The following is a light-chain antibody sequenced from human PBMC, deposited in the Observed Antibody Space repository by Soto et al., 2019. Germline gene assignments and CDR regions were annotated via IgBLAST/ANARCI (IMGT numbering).Light chain of an antibody. V-gene: IGKV3-11*01. Sequence: EVVLTQSPVTLSLSPGERATLSCRASQSFRGLLAWYQQKPGQASRLLIYNACNRATGIPPRFSGSGSGTDFTLTISSLEPEDSAVYYCQQRHMWPITFGQGTRLEIK. CDR3: QQRHMWPIT. J-gene: IGKJ5*01. CDR1: QSFRGL. CDR2: NAC.